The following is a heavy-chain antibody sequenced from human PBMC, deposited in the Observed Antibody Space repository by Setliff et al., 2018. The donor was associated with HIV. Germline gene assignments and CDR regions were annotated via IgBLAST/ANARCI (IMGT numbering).Heavy chain of an antibody. V-gene: IGHV1-46*01. CDR3: ARRSHVSFNFYMDV. J-gene: IGHJ6*03. D-gene: IGHD1-26*01. Sequence: ASVKVSCKASGYTFTSYYIHWVRRAPGQGLDWMGVINPTGGSTTYAQKFQGRVTMTRDTSTGTVYMELSSLRSEDTALYYCARRSHVSFNFYMDVWGKGTTVTVSS. CDR2: INPTGGST. CDR1: GYTFTSYY.